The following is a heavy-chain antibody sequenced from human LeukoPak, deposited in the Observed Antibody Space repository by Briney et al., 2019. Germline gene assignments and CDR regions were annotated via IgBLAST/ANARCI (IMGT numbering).Heavy chain of an antibody. CDR3: ARPSSYYYYMDV. D-gene: IGHD3-16*02. Sequence: SETLSLTCTVSGGSISSYFWSWIRQAPGKGLEWIGYIYYSGRTSYNPSLKSRVTISVDTSKSQFSQKLSSVTAADTAVYYCARPSSYYYYMDVWGKGTTVTVSS. CDR1: GGSISSYF. V-gene: IGHV4-59*08. CDR2: IYYSGRT. J-gene: IGHJ6*03.